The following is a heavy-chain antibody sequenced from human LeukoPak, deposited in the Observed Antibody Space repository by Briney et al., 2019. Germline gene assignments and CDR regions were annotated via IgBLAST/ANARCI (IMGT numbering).Heavy chain of an antibody. CDR2: ISYSGTT. Sequence: SETLSLTCSVSGGSVTTTSYHWGWIRQPPGKGLEWIASISYSGTTYKSSSLKSRITISVDTSKNEVSLKLSSVTVAETAVYYCARHYSPIWGMYYGLDVWGQGTTATVFS. V-gene: IGHV4-39*01. J-gene: IGHJ6*02. CDR1: GGSVTTTSYH. D-gene: IGHD3-16*01. CDR3: ARHYSPIWGMYYGLDV.